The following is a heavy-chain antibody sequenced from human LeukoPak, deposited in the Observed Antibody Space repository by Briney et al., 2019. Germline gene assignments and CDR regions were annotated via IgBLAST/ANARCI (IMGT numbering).Heavy chain of an antibody. CDR1: GFTYISYL. CDR3: AIAPSEIGAYYPEYSRH. CDR2: INSDGST. D-gene: IGHD3-22*01. V-gene: IGHV3-74*01. Sequence: PEWSLTLSCAASGFTYISYLMHGVRQPPCKGRVGVARINSDGSTNCADSVKGRFTISRGNVKNTVSLQMNSLRAEGRGVYYCAIAPSEIGAYYPEYSRHWGQGALVTVSS. J-gene: IGHJ1*01.